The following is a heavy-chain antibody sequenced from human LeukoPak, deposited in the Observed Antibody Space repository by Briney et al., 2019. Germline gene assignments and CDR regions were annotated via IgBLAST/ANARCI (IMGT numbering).Heavy chain of an antibody. J-gene: IGHJ6*02. CDR3: ARDLGGGGYTSMVRGYYYGMDV. CDR1: GFTFSTYS. D-gene: IGHD5-18*01. Sequence: GGSLRLSCAASGFTFSTYSMNWVRQAPGKGLEWVSYISSSTSTIYYADSVKGRFTISRDNAKNSLYLQMNSLRAEDTAVYYCARDLGGGGYTSMVRGYYYGMDVWGQGTTVTVSS. CDR2: ISSSTSTI. V-gene: IGHV3-48*04.